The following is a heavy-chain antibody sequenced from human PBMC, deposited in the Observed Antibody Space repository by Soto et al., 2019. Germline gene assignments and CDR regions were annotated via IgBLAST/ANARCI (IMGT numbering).Heavy chain of an antibody. J-gene: IGHJ6*02. V-gene: IGHV4-39*01. CDR1: GGSISSSSYY. D-gene: IGHD6-13*01. CDR3: ARQSSSSSWYYYYGMDV. CDR2: IYYSGST. Sequence: PSETLSLTCTVSGGSISSSSYYWGWIRQPPGKGLEWIGSIYYSGSTYYNPSLKSRVTISVDTSKNQFSLKLSSVTAADTAVYYCARQSSSSSWYYYYGMDVWGQGTTVTVSS.